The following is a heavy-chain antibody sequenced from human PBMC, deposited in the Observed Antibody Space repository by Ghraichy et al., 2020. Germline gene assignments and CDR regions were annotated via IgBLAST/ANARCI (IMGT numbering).Heavy chain of an antibody. CDR1: GFSFNDYI. Sequence: GSLNISCAGSGFSFNDYIINWVRQAPGKGLEWVSSISSSGDFRYYAASVKGRFTISRDYAKNSVSLEMDSLRVEDTALYYCARVVGIAPAGPLDFWCQGNLVTVAS. CDR2: ISSSGDFR. D-gene: IGHD2-21*01. J-gene: IGHJ4*02. V-gene: IGHV3-21*01. CDR3: ARVVGIAPAGPLDF.